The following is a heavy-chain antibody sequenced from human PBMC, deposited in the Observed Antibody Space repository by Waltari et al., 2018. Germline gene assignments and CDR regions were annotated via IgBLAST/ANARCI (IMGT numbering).Heavy chain of an antibody. D-gene: IGHD2-21*01. Sequence: QVQLVQSGAEVLKPGASVKVSCQASGYTFINYEINWVRQAAGKGLEWMGVVNPNRGATAYAQKFQGRITMTWDTSISTAYMELSNLKSDDTAVLYCARGRDVFANFDYNWFDPWGQGTLVTVSS. J-gene: IGHJ5*02. CDR2: VNPNRGAT. CDR3: ARGRDVFANFDYNWFDP. V-gene: IGHV1-8*02. CDR1: GYTFINYE.